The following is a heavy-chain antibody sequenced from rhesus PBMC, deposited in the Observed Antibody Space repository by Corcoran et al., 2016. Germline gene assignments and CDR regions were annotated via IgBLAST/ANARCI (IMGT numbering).Heavy chain of an antibody. CDR3: AREKWVQFDFDY. J-gene: IGHJ4*01. CDR2: IYWNDRK. V-gene: IGHV2-95*01. CDR1: GFSISTTGTG. D-gene: IGHD5-24*01. Sequence: QVTLKESGPALVKPTQTLTLTCTFSGFSISTTGTGVGWFRKPPGKALEWLASIYWNDRKYYSTSLKSRLTISKDNSKNQVILTMTNMDPVDTATYYCAREKWVQFDFDYWGQGVLVTVSS.